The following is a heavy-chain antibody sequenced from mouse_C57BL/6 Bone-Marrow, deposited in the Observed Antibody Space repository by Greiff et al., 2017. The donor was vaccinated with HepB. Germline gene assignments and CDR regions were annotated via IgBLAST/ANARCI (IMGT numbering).Heavy chain of an antibody. Sequence: QVQLQQSGAELARPGASVKLSCKASGYTFTSYGISWVKQRTGQGLEWIGEIYPSSGNTYYNEKFKGKATLTADKSSSTVYMEIRSLASEDSAVYFCAAPYGSSPYYYAMDYWGQGTSVTVSS. CDR1: GYTFTSYG. D-gene: IGHD1-1*01. CDR2: IYPSSGNT. V-gene: IGHV1-81*01. CDR3: AAPYGSSPYYYAMDY. J-gene: IGHJ4*01.